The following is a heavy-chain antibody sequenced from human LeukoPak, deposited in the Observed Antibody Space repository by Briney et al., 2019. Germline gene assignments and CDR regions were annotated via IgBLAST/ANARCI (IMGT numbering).Heavy chain of an antibody. CDR1: GFTFSSYE. Sequence: PGGSLRLSCAASGFTFSSYEMNWVRQAPGKGLEWVSYISSSGSTIYYADSVKGRFTISRDNTKNSLYLQMNSLRAEDTAVYYCARDPAPPGYSSSWYTGDDAFDIWGQGTMVTVSS. J-gene: IGHJ3*02. CDR3: ARDPAPPGYSSSWYTGDDAFDI. D-gene: IGHD6-13*01. CDR2: ISSSGSTI. V-gene: IGHV3-48*03.